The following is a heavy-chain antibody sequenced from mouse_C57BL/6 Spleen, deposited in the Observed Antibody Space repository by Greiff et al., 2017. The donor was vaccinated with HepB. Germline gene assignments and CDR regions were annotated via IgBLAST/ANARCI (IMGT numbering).Heavy chain of an antibody. CDR2: ISSGGSYT. Sequence: EVQVVESGGDLVKPGGSLKLSCAASGFTFSSYGMSWVRQTPDKRLEWVATISSGGSYTYYPDSVKGRFTISRDNAKNTLYLQMSSLKSEDTAMYYCARQIYYGSSSFDYWGQGTTLTVSS. CDR3: ARQIYYGSSSFDY. CDR1: GFTFSSYG. J-gene: IGHJ2*01. D-gene: IGHD1-1*01. V-gene: IGHV5-6*01.